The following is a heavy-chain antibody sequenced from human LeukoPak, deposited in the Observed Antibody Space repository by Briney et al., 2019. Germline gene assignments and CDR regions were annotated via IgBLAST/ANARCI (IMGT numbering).Heavy chain of an antibody. D-gene: IGHD6-13*01. J-gene: IGHJ4*02. V-gene: IGHV1-18*01. CDR1: GYTFTTDG. CDR2: ISTYNANT. CDR3: ARVISSSWYHHDH. Sequence: ASVKASCKTSGYTFTTDGISWVRQAPGQGLEWMGWISTYNANTKYAQKFQGRVAMTTDTSTSTAYMELRNLRFDDTAFYYCARVISSSWYHHDHWGQGTLVTVSS.